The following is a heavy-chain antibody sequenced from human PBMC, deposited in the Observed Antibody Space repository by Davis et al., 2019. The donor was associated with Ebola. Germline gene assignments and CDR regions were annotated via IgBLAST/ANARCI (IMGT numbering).Heavy chain of an antibody. V-gene: IGHV3-23*01. J-gene: IGHJ6*02. Sequence: PGGSLRLSCAASGVTVSNYAMTWVRQAPGKGLEWVSGITGSGGSSYYADSVKGRFTFSRDNSKNTLYLQMNSLRAEDTAVYYCAKGSLYGSRSITEGMDVWGQGTTVTVSS. CDR3: AKGSLYGSRSITEGMDV. CDR2: ITGSGGSS. D-gene: IGHD4-17*01. CDR1: GVTVSNYA.